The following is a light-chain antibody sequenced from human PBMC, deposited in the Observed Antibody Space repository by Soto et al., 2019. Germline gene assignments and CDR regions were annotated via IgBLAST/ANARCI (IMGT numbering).Light chain of an antibody. J-gene: IGKJ5*01. Sequence: VLTQSPSTLSLSPGERATLSCGAIQSVSSSYLTWYQQKPGQAPRLLIYGASSRATGIPDRFSGSGSGTDFTLTISSLQSEDFAVYYCQQRSNWPQITFGQGTRLEIK. CDR3: QQRSNWPQIT. V-gene: IGKV3D-20*02. CDR2: GAS. CDR1: QSVSSSY.